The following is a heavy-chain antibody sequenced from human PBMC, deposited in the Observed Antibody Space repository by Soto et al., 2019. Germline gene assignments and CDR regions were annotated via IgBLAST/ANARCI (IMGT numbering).Heavy chain of an antibody. V-gene: IGHV3-72*01. J-gene: IGHJ4*02. CDR2: STSRANGLTK. Sequence: EVQLVESGGGLVHPGGSLRLSCAVSGFTISDQYVDWVRQAPGKGLEWVGRSTSRANGLTKDYAASLKGRFTISRDDSKKSQYLQMNILQTEDTAVYYCVTSLKTYGPAAFDYWGQGTLVTVSS. CDR1: GFTISDQY. CDR3: VTSLKTYGPAAFDY. D-gene: IGHD3-10*01.